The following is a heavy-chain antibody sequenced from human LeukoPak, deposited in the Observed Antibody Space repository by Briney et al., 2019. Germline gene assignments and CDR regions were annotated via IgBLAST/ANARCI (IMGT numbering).Heavy chain of an antibody. J-gene: IGHJ4*02. CDR2: IYYSGST. CDR1: GGSISSYY. CDR3: AGGEYYDSSGYQVIDY. D-gene: IGHD3-22*01. Sequence: SETLSLTCTVSGGSISSYYWSWIRQPPGKGLEWIGYIYYSGSTNYNPSLKSRVTISVDTSKNQFSLKLSSVTAADTAVYYCAGGEYYDSSGYQVIDYWGQGTLVTVSS. V-gene: IGHV4-59*08.